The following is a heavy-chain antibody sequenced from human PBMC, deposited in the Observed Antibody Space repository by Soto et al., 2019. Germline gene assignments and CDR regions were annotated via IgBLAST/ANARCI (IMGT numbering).Heavy chain of an antibody. D-gene: IGHD3-3*01. CDR3: ARVGLSGQPVQYPHYGRDV. J-gene: IGHJ6*02. Sequence: PSETLSLTCTVSGGSITGYYWSWIRQPPGKGLEFIGYIYHSGATEYTPSLKSRVTISVDKSENQFSLQMRSVSASDTAMYFCARVGLSGQPVQYPHYGRDVWGQGATVTVSS. CDR1: GGSITGYY. CDR2: IYHSGAT. V-gene: IGHV4-59*01.